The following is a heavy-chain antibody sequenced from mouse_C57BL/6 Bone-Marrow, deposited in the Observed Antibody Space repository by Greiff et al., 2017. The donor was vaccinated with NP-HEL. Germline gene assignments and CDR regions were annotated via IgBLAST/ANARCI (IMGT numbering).Heavy chain of an antibody. CDR1: GFTFSSYA. CDR3: ARDGNYRFYYAMDY. CDR2: ISDGGSYT. Sequence: EVMLVESGGGLVKPGGSLKLSCAASGFTFSSYAMSWVRQTPEKRLEWVATISDGGSYTYYPDNVKGRFTISRDNAKNNLYLQMSHLKSEDTAMYYCARDGNYRFYYAMDYWGQGTSVTVSS. D-gene: IGHD2-1*01. J-gene: IGHJ4*01. V-gene: IGHV5-4*01.